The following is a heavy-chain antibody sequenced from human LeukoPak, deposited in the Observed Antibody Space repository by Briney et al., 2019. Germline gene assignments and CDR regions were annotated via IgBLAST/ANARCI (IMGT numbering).Heavy chain of an antibody. CDR3: ARDSPNSAVGY. D-gene: IGHD1-26*01. Sequence: SETLSLTCTVSGGSISSGSYYWSWIRQPAGKGLEWIGRIYTSGSTNYNPSLKSRVTISVDTSKNQFSLKLSSVTAADTAVYYCARDSPNSAVGYWGQGTLVTVSS. J-gene: IGHJ4*02. CDR1: GGSISSGSYY. CDR2: IYTSGST. V-gene: IGHV4-61*02.